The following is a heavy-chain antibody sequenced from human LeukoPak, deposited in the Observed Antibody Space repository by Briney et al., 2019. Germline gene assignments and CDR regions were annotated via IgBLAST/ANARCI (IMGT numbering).Heavy chain of an antibody. CDR3: AKDFYSSSWYYFDY. V-gene: IGHV3-9*03. CDR1: GFTFDDYA. D-gene: IGHD6-13*01. J-gene: IGHJ4*02. CDR2: ISWNSGSI. Sequence: GRSLRLSCAASGFTFDDYAMHWVRQAPGKGMEWVSGISWNSGSIGYADSVKRRFTISRDNAKNSLYLQMNSLRAEDMALYYCAKDFYSSSWYYFDYWGQGTLVTVSS.